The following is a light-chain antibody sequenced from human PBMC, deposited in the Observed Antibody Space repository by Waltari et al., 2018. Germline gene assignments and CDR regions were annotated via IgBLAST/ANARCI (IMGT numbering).Light chain of an antibody. V-gene: IGLV2-8*01. CDR1: STDVGGYNY. J-gene: IGLJ2*01. CDR2: EVG. Sequence: QSALTQPPSASGSLGQSVTISCTGTSTDVGGYNYVSWYQQHPGKAPNLIIYEVGQRPSGVPVRFSGSKSGDTASLTVSGLRAEDEALYYCSSYSRSDVVIFGGGTKLTVL. CDR3: SSYSRSDVVI.